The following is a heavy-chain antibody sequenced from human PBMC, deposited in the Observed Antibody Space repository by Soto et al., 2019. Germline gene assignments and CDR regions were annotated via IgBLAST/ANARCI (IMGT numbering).Heavy chain of an antibody. J-gene: IGHJ3*02. CDR2: IIPIFGTA. Sequence: GASVKVSCKASGGTFSSYAISWVRQAPGQGLEWRGGIIPIFGTANYAQKFQGGVTITADESTSTAYMELSRLRSEDTAVYYCARGDFGLATIAAFYIWGQGTMVTV. V-gene: IGHV1-69*13. CDR1: GGTFSSYA. D-gene: IGHD5-12*01. CDR3: ARGDFGLATIAAFYI.